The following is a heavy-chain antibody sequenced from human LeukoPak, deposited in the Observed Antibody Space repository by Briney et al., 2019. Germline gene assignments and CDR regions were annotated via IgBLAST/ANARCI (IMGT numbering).Heavy chain of an antibody. CDR2: IFSSGST. Sequence: SETLSLTCTVSGGSISSYYWSWIRQPAGKGLEWIGRIFSSGSTHYNPSLKSRVTMSVDTSKNQLSLKLSSVTAADTAVYYCARDNPATFTPRMDVWGQGTTVTVSS. CDR1: GGSISSYY. V-gene: IGHV4-4*07. J-gene: IGHJ6*02. CDR3: ARDNPATFTPRMDV.